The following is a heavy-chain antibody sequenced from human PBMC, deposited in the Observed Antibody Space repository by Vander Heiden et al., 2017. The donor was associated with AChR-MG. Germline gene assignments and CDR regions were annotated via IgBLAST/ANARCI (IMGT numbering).Heavy chain of an antibody. V-gene: IGHV3-33*01. Sequence: QVQLVESGGGVVQPGRPLRLSCAASGFAFSSYGMPWVRQAAGKGLEWVAVIWYDGSNEYYADSVKGRFTISRDSSKNTLYLQMNSLRAEDTAVYYCARDADAYCGDYCYPYYFDYWGQGTQVTGSS. CDR1: GFAFSSYG. D-gene: IGHD2-21*01. CDR2: IWYDGSNE. CDR3: ARDADAYCGDYCYPYYFDY. J-gene: IGHJ4*02.